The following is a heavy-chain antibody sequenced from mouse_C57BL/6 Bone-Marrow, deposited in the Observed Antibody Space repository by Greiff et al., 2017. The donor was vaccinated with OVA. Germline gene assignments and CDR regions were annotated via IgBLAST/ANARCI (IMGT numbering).Heavy chain of an antibody. J-gene: IGHJ1*03. CDR3: ASSYYGSRRYFDV. CDR1: GYTFTSYW. D-gene: IGHD1-1*01. Sequence: QVQLQQPGAELVKPGASVKLSCKASGYTFTSYWMQWVKQRPGQGLEWIGEIDPSDSYTNYNQKFKGKATLTVDTSSSTAYMQLSSLTSEDSAVYYCASSYYGSRRYFDVWGTGTTVTVSS. CDR2: IDPSDSYT. V-gene: IGHV1-50*01.